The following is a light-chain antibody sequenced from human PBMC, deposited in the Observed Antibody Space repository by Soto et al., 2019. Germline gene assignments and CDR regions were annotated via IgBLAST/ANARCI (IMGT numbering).Light chain of an antibody. CDR2: AAS. CDR1: QSISSY. CDR3: QQSYSTPLT. V-gene: IGKV1-39*01. Sequence: DIQMTHSPSSLSASVGDRVTITCRASQSISSYLNWYQQKPGKAPKLLIYAASSLQSGVPSRFSGSGSGTDFTLTISSLQPEDFATYYCQQSYSTPLTFGGGNQVEIX. J-gene: IGKJ4*01.